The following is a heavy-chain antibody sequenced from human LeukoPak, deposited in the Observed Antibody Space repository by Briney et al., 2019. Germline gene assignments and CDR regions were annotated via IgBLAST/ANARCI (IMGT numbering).Heavy chain of an antibody. V-gene: IGHV3-30*02. J-gene: IGHJ4*02. CDR2: IRYDGSDK. Sequence: PGGSLRLSCAASGFTFSRNGMHWVRQAPGKGLEWVAFIRYDGSDKYYADSVKGRFTISRDNSKNTLHLQMNSLRVEDTAVYYCAKRGDYHFDYWGQGTLVTVSS. CDR3: AKRGDYHFDY. D-gene: IGHD3-16*01. CDR1: GFTFSRNG.